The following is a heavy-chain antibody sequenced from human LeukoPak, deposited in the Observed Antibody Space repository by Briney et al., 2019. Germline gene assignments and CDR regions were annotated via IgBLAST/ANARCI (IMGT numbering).Heavy chain of an antibody. V-gene: IGHV4-59*01. CDR1: GGSFSGYY. CDR3: ARDSSYDYVWGTYDYYGMDV. CDR2: ISYSGNT. Sequence: SETLSLTCAVYGGSFSGYYWTWIRQPPGKGLEWIGYISYSGNTNYNPSLKSRVTISLDTSKNRFSLRLTSVTAADTAVYYCARDSSYDYVWGTYDYYGMDVWGQGATVAVSS. D-gene: IGHD3-16*01. J-gene: IGHJ6*02.